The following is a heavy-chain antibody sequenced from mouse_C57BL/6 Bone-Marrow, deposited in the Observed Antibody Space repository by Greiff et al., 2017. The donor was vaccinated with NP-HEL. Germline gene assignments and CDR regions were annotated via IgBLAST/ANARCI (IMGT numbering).Heavy chain of an antibody. Sequence: EVQLQESGGGLVQPGGSLSLSCAASGFTFTDYYMSWVRQPPGKALEWLGFIRNKANGYTTEYSASVKGRFTISRDNSQSIRDHQMNARRAEDSTTYYFARFNCDYFDYWGQGTTLTVSS. D-gene: IGHD4-1*02. CDR1: GFTFTDYY. V-gene: IGHV7-3*01. CDR2: IRNKANGYTT. CDR3: ARFNCDYFDY. J-gene: IGHJ2*01.